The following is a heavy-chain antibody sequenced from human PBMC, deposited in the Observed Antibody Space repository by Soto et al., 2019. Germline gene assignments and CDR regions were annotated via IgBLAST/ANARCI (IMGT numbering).Heavy chain of an antibody. J-gene: IGHJ4*02. CDR1: GFTFISYS. CDR3: ASYYDSSGYYYALDY. V-gene: IGHV3-21*01. D-gene: IGHD3-22*01. CDR2: ISSSSSYI. Sequence: WGSLRLSCAASGFTFISYSMNLFRQSPFKGLEWVSPISSSSSYIYYSDSVKGRFTISRDNAKNSLYLHMNSLRAEDTAVYYCASYYDSSGYYYALDYWGQGTLVTVPS.